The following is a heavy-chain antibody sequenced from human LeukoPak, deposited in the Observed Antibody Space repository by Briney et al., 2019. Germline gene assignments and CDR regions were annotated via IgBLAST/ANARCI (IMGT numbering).Heavy chain of an antibody. CDR1: GGSFSSYY. V-gene: IGHV4-59*08. D-gene: IGHD3-10*01. CDR3: ARSRDVLLWFGELSYGMDV. Sequence: SETLSLTCAVYGGSFSSYYWSWIRQPPGKGLEWIGYIYYSGSTNYNPSLKSRVTISVDTSKNQFSLKLSSVTAADTAVYYCARSRDVLLWFGELSYGMDVWGQGTTVTVSS. CDR2: IYYSGST. J-gene: IGHJ6*02.